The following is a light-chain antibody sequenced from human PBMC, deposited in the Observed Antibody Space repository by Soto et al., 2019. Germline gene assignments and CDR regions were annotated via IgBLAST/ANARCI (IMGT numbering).Light chain of an antibody. V-gene: IGKV1-9*01. CDR2: AAS. CDR1: QGISSY. Sequence: IQLTQSPSSLSASVGDRVTITCRASQGISSYLAWYQQKPGKAPKLLIYAASTLQSGVPSRFSGSGSGTDFTLTISSLQTEDFATYYCQQLNSYPITIGQGTRLEIK. CDR3: QQLNSYPIT. J-gene: IGKJ5*01.